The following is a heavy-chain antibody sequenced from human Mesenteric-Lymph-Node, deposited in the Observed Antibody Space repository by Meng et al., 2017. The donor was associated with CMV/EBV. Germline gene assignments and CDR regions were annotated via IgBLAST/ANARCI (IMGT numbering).Heavy chain of an antibody. D-gene: IGHD3-10*01. J-gene: IGHJ3*02. CDR1: GGSINSYY. V-gene: IGHV4-59*12. Sequence: GSLRLSCTVSGGSINSYYWSWIRQPPGKGLEWIGYVYYSGGTNYHPSLKSRVTISMDTSKNQFSLKLSSVTAADTAVYYCARGLWGDAFDIWGQGTMVTVSS. CDR2: VYYSGGT. CDR3: ARGLWGDAFDI.